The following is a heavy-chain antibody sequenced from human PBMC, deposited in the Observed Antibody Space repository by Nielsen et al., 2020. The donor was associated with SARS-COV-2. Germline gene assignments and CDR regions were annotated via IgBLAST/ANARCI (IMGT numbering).Heavy chain of an antibody. Sequence: GESLKISCAASGFTFSSYWMSWVRQAPGKGLEWVANIKQDGSEKYYVDSVKGRFTISRDNAKNTLYLQMNSLRAEDTAVYYCVRGLQVPNGLAHRWGQGTLVTVSS. CDR2: IKQDGSEK. V-gene: IGHV3-7*04. D-gene: IGHD3-16*01. CDR3: VRGLQVPNGLAHR. CDR1: GFTFSSYW. J-gene: IGHJ4*02.